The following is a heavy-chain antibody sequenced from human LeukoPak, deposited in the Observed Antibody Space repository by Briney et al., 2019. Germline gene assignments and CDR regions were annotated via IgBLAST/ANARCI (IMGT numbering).Heavy chain of an antibody. D-gene: IGHD5-12*01. J-gene: IGHJ4*02. CDR1: GYGSTSYW. Sequence: GVSRQISSKGSGYGSTSYWISWVRPMPGKGREWMGRIDPSDSYTNYSPSFQGHVTITADKSISTAYLQWSSLKASDTAMYYCARHSYDGGFDYWGQGTLVTVSS. CDR2: IDPSDSYT. CDR3: ARHSYDGGFDY. V-gene: IGHV5-10-1*01.